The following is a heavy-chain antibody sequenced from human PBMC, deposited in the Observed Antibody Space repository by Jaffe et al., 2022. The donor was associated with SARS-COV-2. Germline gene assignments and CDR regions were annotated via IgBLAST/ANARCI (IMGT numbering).Heavy chain of an antibody. CDR1: GGSISSGGYY. J-gene: IGHJ6*02. Sequence: QVQLQESGPGLVKPSQTLSLTCTVSGGSISSGGYYWSWIRQHPGKGLEWIGYIYYSGSTYYNPSLKSRVTISVDTSKNQFSLKLSSVTAADTAVYYCARDRHYYGSGSYYPPEGMDVWGQGTTVTVSS. D-gene: IGHD3-10*01. CDR2: IYYSGST. CDR3: ARDRHYYGSGSYYPPEGMDV. V-gene: IGHV4-31*03.